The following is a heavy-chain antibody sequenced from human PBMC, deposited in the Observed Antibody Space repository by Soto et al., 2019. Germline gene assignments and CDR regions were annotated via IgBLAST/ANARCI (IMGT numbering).Heavy chain of an antibody. CDR3: ARVGSTSAAGVLDY. Sequence: GGSLRLSCAASGFTFSDFYMSWIRQAPGKGLEWVSYISSSGSHTPYADSVKGRFTISRDNAKNSVYLQMNSLRAEDTAVYYCARVGSTSAAGVLDYWGQGTQVTVSS. V-gene: IGHV3-11*06. CDR1: GFTFSDFY. CDR2: ISSSGSHT. J-gene: IGHJ4*02. D-gene: IGHD6-13*01.